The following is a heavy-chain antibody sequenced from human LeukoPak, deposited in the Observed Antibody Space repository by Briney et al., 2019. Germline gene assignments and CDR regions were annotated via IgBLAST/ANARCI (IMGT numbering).Heavy chain of an antibody. V-gene: IGHV4-38-2*01. Sequence: PSETLSLTCAVSGYLISSAYYWGWIRQPPGKGLERIGSMYHTGTTYYNPSLKSRVTISVDRCKNHFSLELSSVTAADTAVYYCARLKWGDWFDPWGQGTLVTVSS. CDR1: GYLISSAYY. CDR3: ARLKWGDWFDP. CDR2: MYHTGTT. J-gene: IGHJ5*02. D-gene: IGHD1-26*01.